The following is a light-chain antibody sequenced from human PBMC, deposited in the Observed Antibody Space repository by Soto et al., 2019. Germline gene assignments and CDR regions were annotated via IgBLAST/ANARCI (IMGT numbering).Light chain of an antibody. CDR2: GTY. V-gene: IGKV3-20*01. CDR3: QQYGESIAIT. CDR1: QSLSCNY. Sequence: EIVLTQSPGTLSLSPGERDTLSCRASQSLSCNYQTWDQHKPGQSPRLLIDGTYNRATGITDRFSGSGSGTDLSLTISRLETEDFEVYYCQQYGESIAITVGQGTRLEIK. J-gene: IGKJ5*01.